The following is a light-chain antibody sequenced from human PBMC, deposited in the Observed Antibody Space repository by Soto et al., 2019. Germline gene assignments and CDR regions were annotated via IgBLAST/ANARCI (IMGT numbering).Light chain of an antibody. CDR3: TAWDDSLNAWL. CDR1: SSNIEENS. Sequence: QSVLTQPPSASGTPGQRVTISCSGSSSNIEENSVTWYQWLPGAAPRLLIYNDYQRPSGVSDRFSGSKSGTSASLAISGLQSEDDADYYCTAWDDSLNAWLFGGGTKRPS. CDR2: NDY. V-gene: IGLV1-44*01. J-gene: IGLJ3*02.